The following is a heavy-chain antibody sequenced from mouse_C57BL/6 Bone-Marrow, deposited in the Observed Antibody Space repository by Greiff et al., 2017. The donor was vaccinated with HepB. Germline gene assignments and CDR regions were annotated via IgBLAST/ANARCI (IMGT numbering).Heavy chain of an antibody. CDR1: GYTFTSYW. V-gene: IGHV1-69*01. CDR3: AREGITTVVASYYFDY. CDR2: IDPSDSYT. D-gene: IGHD1-1*01. Sequence: QVQLQQPGAELVMPGASVKLSCKASGYTFTSYWMHWVKQRPGQGLEWIGEIDPSDSYTNYNQKFKGKSTLTVDKSSSTAYMQLSSLTSEDSAVYYCAREGITTVVASYYFDYWGQGTTLTVSS. J-gene: IGHJ2*01.